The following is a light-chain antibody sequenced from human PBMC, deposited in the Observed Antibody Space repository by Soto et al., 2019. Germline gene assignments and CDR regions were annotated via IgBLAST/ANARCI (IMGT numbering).Light chain of an antibody. J-gene: IGKJ5*01. Sequence: EIVLTQSPATLSLSPGERATLSCRASQSVSSYLAWYQQKPGQAPRLLIYDASNRATGIPARFSGSGSGTDFTLTISSLEPEDFAVYYCQQLSNWPPITFGQGKRLEIK. CDR3: QQLSNWPPIT. V-gene: IGKV3-11*01. CDR2: DAS. CDR1: QSVSSY.